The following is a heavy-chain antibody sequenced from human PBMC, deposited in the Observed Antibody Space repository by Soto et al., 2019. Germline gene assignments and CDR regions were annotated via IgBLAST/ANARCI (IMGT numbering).Heavy chain of an antibody. V-gene: IGHV3-9*01. CDR2: INWRTGIF. D-gene: IGHD6-6*01. J-gene: IGHJ4*02. Sequence: EVQLVESGGGLVQPGRSLRLSCVASGFKFDDYAMNWVRQAPGKGLEWVSGINWRTGIFGYADSVKGRFTISRDNAKNSLFLQMSSLRVEDTALYYCVKDGGTIAVRYFDSWGQGTLVTVSS. CDR3: VKDGGTIAVRYFDS. CDR1: GFKFDDYA.